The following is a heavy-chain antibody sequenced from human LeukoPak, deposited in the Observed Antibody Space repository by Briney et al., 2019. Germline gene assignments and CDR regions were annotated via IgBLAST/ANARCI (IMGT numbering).Heavy chain of an antibody. CDR1: GDSISSYY. V-gene: IGHV4-59*01. CDR2: IYYSGST. Sequence: SETLSLTCTVSGDSISSYYWTWIRQPPGKGLEWIGYIYYSGSTNYNPSLKSRVTISVDTSKNQFSLKLSSVTAADTAVYYCSRDQYSSCYYRDFWAQGTLVTVSS. CDR3: SRDQYSSCYYRDF. D-gene: IGHD3-22*01. J-gene: IGHJ4*02.